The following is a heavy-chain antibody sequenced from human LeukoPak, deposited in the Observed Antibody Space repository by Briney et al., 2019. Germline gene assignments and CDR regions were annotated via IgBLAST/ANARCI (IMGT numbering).Heavy chain of an antibody. CDR1: GFTFSSYD. Sequence: GGSLRLSCAASGFTFSSYDMHWVRQAPGKGLEWMAFIRYDGSNKYYADSVKGRFTISRDTSKTTLYLQMNSLRAEDTAVYYCAKVRGWEASYYYYYMDVWGKATTVTISS. CDR3: AKVRGWEASYYYYYMDV. J-gene: IGHJ6*03. CDR2: IRYDGSNK. V-gene: IGHV3-30*02. D-gene: IGHD1-26*01.